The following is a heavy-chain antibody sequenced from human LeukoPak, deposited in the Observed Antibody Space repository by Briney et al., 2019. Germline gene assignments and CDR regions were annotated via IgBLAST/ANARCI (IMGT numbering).Heavy chain of an antibody. J-gene: IGHJ4*02. CDR3: AKDKSDYFDY. V-gene: IGHV3-23*01. Sequence: QPGGSLRLSCEASGFTFSSSAMSWVRQAPGKGLERVSGISGSGKNTYYADSVKGRFTISRDNSKTLYLQMNSLRAEDTAVYYCAKDKSDYFDYWGQGTLVSVSS. CDR2: ISGSGKNT. CDR1: GFTFSSSA.